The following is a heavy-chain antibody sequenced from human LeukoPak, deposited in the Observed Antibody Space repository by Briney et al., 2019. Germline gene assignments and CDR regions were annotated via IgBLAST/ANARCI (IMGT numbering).Heavy chain of an antibody. CDR1: GGSISSYY. J-gene: IGHJ4*02. D-gene: IGHD6-6*01. CDR2: IYYSGST. Sequence: PSETLSLTCTVSGGSISSYYWSWIRQPPGKGLEWIGYIYYSGSTNYNPSLKSRVTISVGTSKNQFSLKLSSVTAADTAVYYCARTYSSSVPVDYWGQGTLVTVSS. CDR3: ARTYSSSVPVDY. V-gene: IGHV4-59*01.